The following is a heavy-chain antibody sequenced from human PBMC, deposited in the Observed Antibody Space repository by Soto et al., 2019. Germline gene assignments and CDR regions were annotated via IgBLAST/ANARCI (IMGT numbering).Heavy chain of an antibody. D-gene: IGHD6-13*01. CDR1: GYSFTSYW. CDR3: ARHRSSWNDAFDI. CDR2: IDPSDSYT. V-gene: IGHV5-10-1*01. J-gene: IGHJ3*02. Sequence: GESLKISCKGSGYSFTSYWISWVRQMPGKGLEWMGRIDPSDSYTNYSPSFQGHVTISADESISTAYLQWSSLKASDTAMYYCARHRSSWNDAFDIWGQGTMVTVSS.